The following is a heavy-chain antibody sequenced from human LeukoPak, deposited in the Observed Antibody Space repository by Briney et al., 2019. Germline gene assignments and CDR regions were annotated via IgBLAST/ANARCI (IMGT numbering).Heavy chain of an antibody. V-gene: IGHV4-59*08. CDR2: MFHGGTP. J-gene: IGHJ4*02. D-gene: IGHD6-13*01. CDR1: GGSITTYY. Sequence: SETLSLTCTVSGGSITTYYWSWIRQPPGKGREWRAYMFHGGTPRYSPSLQSRVTISADTSKNQFSLNVRSTTAADTAVYYCARRRGWKQQLVYFDYWGQGTLATVSS. CDR3: ARRRGWKQQLVYFDY.